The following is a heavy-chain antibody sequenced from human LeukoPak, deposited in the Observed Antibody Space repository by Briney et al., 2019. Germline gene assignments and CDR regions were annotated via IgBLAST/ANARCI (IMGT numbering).Heavy chain of an antibody. J-gene: IGHJ4*02. V-gene: IGHV4-38-2*02. Sequence: SSETLSLTCTVSGYSISSGYYWGWIRQPPGKGLEWIGSIYHSGSTYYNPSLKSRVTISVDTSKNQFSLKLSSVTAADTAVYYCARTRYEWELPGFDYWGQGTLVTVSS. D-gene: IGHD1-26*01. CDR1: GYSISSGYY. CDR2: IYHSGST. CDR3: ARTRYEWELPGFDY.